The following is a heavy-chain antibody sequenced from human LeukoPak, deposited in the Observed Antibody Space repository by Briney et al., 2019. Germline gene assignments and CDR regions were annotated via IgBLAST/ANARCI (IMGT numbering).Heavy chain of an antibody. CDR3: ATARSVSSGYWGLLDY. CDR1: GYSFTSYW. V-gene: IGHV5-51*01. Sequence: EALKTPFKGSGYSFTSYWIGRGRQMPGKGVGGRGINYLGHGDTRSTPSFQGQVTLSTGKSNSTAYLQWRSLKPSDNAIYFCATARSVSSGYWGLLDYWGQGTLVTVFS. J-gene: IGHJ4*02. CDR2: NYLGHGDT. D-gene: IGHD3-22*01.